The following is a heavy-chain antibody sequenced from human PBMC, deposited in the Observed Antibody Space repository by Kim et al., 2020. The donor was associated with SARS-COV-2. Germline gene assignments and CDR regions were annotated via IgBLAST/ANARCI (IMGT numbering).Heavy chain of an antibody. D-gene: IGHD3-22*01. Sequence: GGSLRLSCAASGFTFSSYSMNWVRQAPGKGLEWVSSISSSSSYIYYADSVKGRFTISRDNAKNSLYLQMNSLRAEDTAVYYCARAGGDYYDSSGYYYFDYWGQGTLVTVSS. V-gene: IGHV3-21*01. CDR2: ISSSSSYI. J-gene: IGHJ4*02. CDR3: ARAGGDYYDSSGYYYFDY. CDR1: GFTFSSYS.